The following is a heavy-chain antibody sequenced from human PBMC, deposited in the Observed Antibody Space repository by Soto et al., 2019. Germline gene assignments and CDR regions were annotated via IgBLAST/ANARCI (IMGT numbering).Heavy chain of an antibody. D-gene: IGHD1-26*01. CDR1: GASISTGGYS. V-gene: IGHV4-30-2*01. CDR3: ARGDRYSGSFSDYFDP. Sequence: TLSLTCIVSGASISTGGYSWSWIRQPPGKGPEWIGYSYESGRTYYTPSLKSRASISMDKSRNQFSVRLTSVTAVDTAVYFCARGDRYSGSFSDYFDPWGQGTLVTVSS. CDR2: SYESGRT. J-gene: IGHJ5*02.